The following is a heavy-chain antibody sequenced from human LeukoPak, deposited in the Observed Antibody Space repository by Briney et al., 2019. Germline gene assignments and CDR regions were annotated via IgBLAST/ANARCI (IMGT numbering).Heavy chain of an antibody. V-gene: IGHV3-23*01. CDR2: ISGSGDNT. CDR1: KFTFSNYA. D-gene: IGHD3-10*01. CDR3: ARGDPLWFGEFQFDY. Sequence: GGSLRLSCAASKFTFSNYAMSWVRQAPGKGLEWVSGISGSGDNTYYADSVKGRFTISRDNSKNTLYLQMNSLRAEDTAVYYCARGDPLWFGEFQFDYWGQGTLVTVSS. J-gene: IGHJ4*02.